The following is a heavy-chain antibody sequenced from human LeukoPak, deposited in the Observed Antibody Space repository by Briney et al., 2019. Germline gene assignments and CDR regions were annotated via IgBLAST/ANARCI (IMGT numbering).Heavy chain of an antibody. D-gene: IGHD3-22*01. CDR1: GGSISSGDNY. J-gene: IGHJ4*02. CDR3: ASLPYYYDSSHY. CDR2: IYYSGST. Sequence: SETLSLICTVSGGSISSGDNYWSWIRQPPGKGLEWIGYIYYSGSTYYNPSLKSRVTISLDTSKNQFSLHLGSVTAADTAVYYCASLPYYYDSSHYWGQGTLVTVSS. V-gene: IGHV4-30-4*01.